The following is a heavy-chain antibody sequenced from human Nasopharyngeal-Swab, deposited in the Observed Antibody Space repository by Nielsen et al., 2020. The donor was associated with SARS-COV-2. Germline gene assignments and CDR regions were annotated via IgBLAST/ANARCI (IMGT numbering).Heavy chain of an antibody. CDR2: ISGSGGST. Sequence: GESLKISCAASGFTFSSYAMSWVRQAPGKGLEWVSAISGSGGSTYYADSVKGRFTISRDNSKNTLYLQMNSLRAEDTAVYYCAKDPTHHTAKGPDYWGQGTLVTVSS. CDR1: GFTFSSYA. CDR3: AKDPTHHTAKGPDY. D-gene: IGHD5-18*01. V-gene: IGHV3-23*01. J-gene: IGHJ4*02.